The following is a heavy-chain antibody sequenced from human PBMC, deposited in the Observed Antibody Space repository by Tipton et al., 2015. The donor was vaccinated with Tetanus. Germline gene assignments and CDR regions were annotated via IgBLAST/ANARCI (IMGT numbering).Heavy chain of an antibody. CDR3: ARDLSYYDYIWGGDRDRYFDL. D-gene: IGHD3-16*01. CDR1: GFTSESHY. Sequence: SLRLSCAASGFTSESHYMHWVRQTPGKGLVWISRINPDGRRTNYADSVKGRFTISRDNAKNTVYLQMSSLRAEDTAVYFCARDLSYYDYIWGGDRDRYFDLWGRGTLVTVSS. V-gene: IGHV3-74*01. J-gene: IGHJ2*01. CDR2: INPDGRRT.